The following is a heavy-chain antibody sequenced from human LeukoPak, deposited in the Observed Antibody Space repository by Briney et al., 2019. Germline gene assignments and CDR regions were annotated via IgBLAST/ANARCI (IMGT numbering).Heavy chain of an antibody. D-gene: IGHD6-13*01. Sequence: PGGSLRLSCAASGFSSYGMHWVRQAPGNGLEWGAVIWYDESNKYYADSVKGRFTISRDNSRNTLYLQMNSLRAGDTAVYYCARDGFSSSWYGRALDYWGQGTLVTVSS. J-gene: IGHJ4*02. CDR3: ARDGFSSSWYGRALDY. V-gene: IGHV3-33*01. CDR2: IWYDESNK. CDR1: GFSSYG.